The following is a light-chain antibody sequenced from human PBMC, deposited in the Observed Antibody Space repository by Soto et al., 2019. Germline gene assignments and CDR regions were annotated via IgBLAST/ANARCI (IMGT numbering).Light chain of an antibody. CDR2: GAS. J-gene: IGKJ4*02. CDR3: QQSNKWPPVT. Sequence: EIVMTQSPATLSVSLGERVTLSCRASQSVSSNLAWYQQKPGQAPRLLIYGASTRSTGIPARFSGSGSGTEFTLTISSLQSEDFAVDYCQQSNKWPPVTFGGGTKVEIK. CDR1: QSVSSN. V-gene: IGKV3-15*01.